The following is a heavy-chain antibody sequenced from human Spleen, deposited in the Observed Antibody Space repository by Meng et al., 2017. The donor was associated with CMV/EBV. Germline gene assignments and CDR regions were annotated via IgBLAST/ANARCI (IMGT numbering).Heavy chain of an antibody. V-gene: IGHV4-59*11. CDR2: IFYGGST. J-gene: IGHJ5*02. CDR1: GGSISTHY. Sequence: SETLSLTCTVSGGSISTHYWSWIRQPPGKGLEWIGYIFYGGSTSYNPSLKSRVTISVDRSKNQFSLKLSSMTAADTAVYYCARGTRNTAMASWGQGTLVTVSS. D-gene: IGHD5-18*01. CDR3: ARGTRNTAMAS.